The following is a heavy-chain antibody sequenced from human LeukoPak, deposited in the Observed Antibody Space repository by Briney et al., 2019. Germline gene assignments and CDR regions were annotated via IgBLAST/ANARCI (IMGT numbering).Heavy chain of an antibody. CDR2: INPNSGGT. Sequence: GASVKVSCKGSGYTFAGYYMHWVRQAPGQGLEWMGWINPNSGGTNYAQKFQGRVTMTRDTSISTAYMELSRLRSDDTAVYYCARGGGQDGYNEGVPWSYWGQGTLVTVSS. J-gene: IGHJ4*02. D-gene: IGHD5-24*01. V-gene: IGHV1-2*02. CDR3: ARGGGQDGYNEGVPWSY. CDR1: GYTFAGYY.